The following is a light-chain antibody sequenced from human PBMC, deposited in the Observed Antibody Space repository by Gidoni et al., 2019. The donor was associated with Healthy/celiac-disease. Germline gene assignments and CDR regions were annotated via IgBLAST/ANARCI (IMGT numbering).Light chain of an antibody. Sequence: QSALTQPAYESGSPGQSITLSCTGTSSDVGSYNLVSWYQQHPGKAPKLMIYEGSTRPSGVSNRFSGSKSGNTASLTISGLQAEDEADYYCCSYAGSSTWVFGGGTKLTVL. J-gene: IGLJ3*02. CDR3: CSYAGSSTWV. V-gene: IGLV2-23*01. CDR1: SSDVGSYNL. CDR2: EGS.